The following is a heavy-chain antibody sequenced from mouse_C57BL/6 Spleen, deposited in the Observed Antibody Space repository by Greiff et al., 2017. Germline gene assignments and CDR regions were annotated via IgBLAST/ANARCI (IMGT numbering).Heavy chain of an antibody. V-gene: IGHV1-69*01. CDR3: ARYDCDY. J-gene: IGHJ2*01. D-gene: IGHD2-4*01. CDR2: IDPSDSYT. Sequence: QVQLQQPGAELVMPGASVQLSCKASGYTFTSSWMHWVKQRPGQGLEWIGEIDPSDSYTNSNQKFKGKSTLTVDKSSSTAYMQLSSLTSEDSAVYYWARYDCDYWGQGADLTVSS. CDR1: GYTFTSSW.